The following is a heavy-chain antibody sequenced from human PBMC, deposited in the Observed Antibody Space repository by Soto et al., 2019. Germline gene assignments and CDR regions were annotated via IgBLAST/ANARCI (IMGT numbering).Heavy chain of an antibody. Sequence: SETLSLTCTVSGGSISSYYWSWIRQPPGKGLEWIGYIYYSGSTNYNPSLKSRVTISVDTSKNQFSLKLSSVTAADTAVYNCARDSYDSSGYGMDVWGQGTTVTVSS. J-gene: IGHJ6*02. D-gene: IGHD3-22*01. CDR1: GGSISSYY. CDR3: ARDSYDSSGYGMDV. CDR2: IYYSGST. V-gene: IGHV4-59*01.